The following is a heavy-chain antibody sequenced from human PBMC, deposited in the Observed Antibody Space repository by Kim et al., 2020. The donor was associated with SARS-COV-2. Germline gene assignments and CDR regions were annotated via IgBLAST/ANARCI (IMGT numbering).Heavy chain of an antibody. D-gene: IGHD6-13*01. CDR2: IIPSLGIA. Sequence: SVKVSCKASGGTFSSYAISWVRQAPGQGLEWMGRIIPSLGIANYAQKFQGRVTITADKATSTAYMELSSLRSEDTAVYYCARDQGSSSWNDYSYMDVWGKGTPVTVSS. J-gene: IGHJ6*03. CDR1: GGTFSSYA. V-gene: IGHV1-69*04. CDR3: ARDQGSSSWNDYSYMDV.